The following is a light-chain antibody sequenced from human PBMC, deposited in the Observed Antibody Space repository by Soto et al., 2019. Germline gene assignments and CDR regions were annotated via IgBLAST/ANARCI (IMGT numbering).Light chain of an antibody. CDR1: SSDVGAYNF. CDR3: SSYTTSAPYV. J-gene: IGLJ1*01. Sequence: QSVLTQPASVSGSPGQSITVSCTGTSSDVGAYNFVSWYQHHPGRAPKLIIYEVTIRPSGVSNRFSGSKSGNTASLTISGLQAEDEADYYCSSYTTSAPYVSGSGTNVTVL. V-gene: IGLV2-14*01. CDR2: EVT.